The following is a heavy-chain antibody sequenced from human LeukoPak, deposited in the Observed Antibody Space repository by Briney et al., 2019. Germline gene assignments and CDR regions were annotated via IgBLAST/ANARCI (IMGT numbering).Heavy chain of an antibody. J-gene: IGHJ6*02. CDR2: INPNSGGT. Sequence: ASVKVSCKASGYTFTGYYMHWVRQAPGQGLEWMGWINPNSGGTNYAQKFQGGVTMTRDTSISTAYMELSRLRSDDTAVYYCARVWFGEPGRGLDAWGQGTTVTVSS. D-gene: IGHD3-10*01. V-gene: IGHV1-2*02. CDR3: ARVWFGEPGRGLDA. CDR1: GYTFTGYY.